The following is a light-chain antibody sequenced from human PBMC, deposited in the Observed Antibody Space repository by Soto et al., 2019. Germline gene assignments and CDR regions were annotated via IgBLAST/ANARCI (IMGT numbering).Light chain of an antibody. J-gene: IGLJ2*01. CDR1: NIGSKS. CDR3: HVWDSSSDHVV. CDR2: YDS. V-gene: IGLV3-21*04. Sequence: SYELTQPPSVSVAPGKTARITCGGNNIGSKSVHWYQQKPGQAPVLVIYYDSDRPSGIPEGFSGSNSGNTATLTISRVEAGDEADYYCHVWDSSSDHVVFGGGTKVTVL.